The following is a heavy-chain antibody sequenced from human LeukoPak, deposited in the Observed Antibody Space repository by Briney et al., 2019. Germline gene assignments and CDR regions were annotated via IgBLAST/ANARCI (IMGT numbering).Heavy chain of an antibody. D-gene: IGHD3-3*01. CDR1: GFTFSSYW. Sequence: GGSLRLSCAASGFTFSSYWMSWVRQAPGKGLEWVANIKQDGSEKYYVDSVKGRFTISRDNTRNSLYLQMNSLRAEDTAVYYCARDPPYYDFWSGTLSPAAFDIWGQGTMVTVSS. CDR3: ARDPPYYDFWSGTLSPAAFDI. V-gene: IGHV3-7*01. J-gene: IGHJ3*02. CDR2: IKQDGSEK.